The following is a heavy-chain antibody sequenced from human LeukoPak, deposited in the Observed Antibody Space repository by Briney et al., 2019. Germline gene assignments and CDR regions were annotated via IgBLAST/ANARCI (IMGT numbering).Heavy chain of an antibody. CDR3: ARRPAYYMDV. V-gene: IGHV4-34*01. CDR1: GGSISSYY. J-gene: IGHJ6*03. D-gene: IGHD1-14*01. Sequence: SETLSLTCTVSGGSISSYYWSWIRQPPGKGLEWIGEINHSGSTNYNPSLKSRVTISVDTSKNQFSLKLSSVTAADTAVYYCARRPAYYMDVWGKGTTVTVSS. CDR2: INHSGST.